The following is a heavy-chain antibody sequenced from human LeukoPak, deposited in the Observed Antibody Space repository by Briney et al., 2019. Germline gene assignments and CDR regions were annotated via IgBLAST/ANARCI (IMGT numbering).Heavy chain of an antibody. CDR1: GGSISSYY. Sequence: PSETLSLTCTVSGGSISSYYWSWIRQPAGKGLEWIGRIYTSGSTNYNPSLKSRVTMSVDTSKNQFSLKLSSGTAADTAVYYCARAGRYSSSWALDYWGQGTLVTVSS. CDR2: IYTSGST. CDR3: ARAGRYSSSWALDY. V-gene: IGHV4-4*07. D-gene: IGHD6-13*01. J-gene: IGHJ4*02.